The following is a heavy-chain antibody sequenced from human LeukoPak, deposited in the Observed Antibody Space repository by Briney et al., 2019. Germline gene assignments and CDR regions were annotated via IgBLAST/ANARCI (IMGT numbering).Heavy chain of an antibody. CDR3: ARRRRPLTSNWFDP. D-gene: IGHD3-9*01. J-gene: IGHJ5*02. CDR1: GYTFTSYD. Sequence: ASVKVSCKASGYTFTSYDINWVRQATGQGLEWMGWMNPNSGNTGYAQKFQGRVTMTRNTSISTAYMELSSLRSEDTAVYYCARRRRPLTSNWFDPWGQGTLVTVSS. CDR2: MNPNSGNT. V-gene: IGHV1-8*01.